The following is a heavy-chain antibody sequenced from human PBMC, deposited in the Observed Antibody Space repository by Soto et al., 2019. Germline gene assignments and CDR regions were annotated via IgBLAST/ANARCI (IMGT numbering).Heavy chain of an antibody. Sequence: ASVKVSCKVSGYTLTELSMHWVRQAPGKGLEGMGGFDAEDGETIYAQKFQGRVTMTEDTSTDTAYMELSSLRSEDTAVYYCATSRGPSVGLFPFYFDYWGQGTLVTVSS. CDR1: GYTLTELS. V-gene: IGHV1-24*01. CDR3: ATSRGPSVGLFPFYFDY. CDR2: FDAEDGET. J-gene: IGHJ4*02. D-gene: IGHD3-22*01.